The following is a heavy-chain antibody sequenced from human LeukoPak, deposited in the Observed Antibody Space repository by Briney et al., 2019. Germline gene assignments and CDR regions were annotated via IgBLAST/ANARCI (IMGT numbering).Heavy chain of an antibody. Sequence: GGSLRLSCAASGFAVSSNYMSWVRQAPGKGLEWVSVIYSGGSTYYADSVKGRFTISRDNSKNTLYLQMNSLRVEDTAVYYCAREVVIVGGAGGGFDYWGQGTLVTVSS. CDR2: IYSGGST. CDR1: GFAVSSNY. CDR3: AREVVIVGGAGGGFDY. V-gene: IGHV3-53*01. D-gene: IGHD1-26*01. J-gene: IGHJ4*02.